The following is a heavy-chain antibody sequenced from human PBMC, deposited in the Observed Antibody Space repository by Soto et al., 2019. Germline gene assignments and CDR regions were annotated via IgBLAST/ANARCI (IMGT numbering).Heavy chain of an antibody. CDR2: INAGNGNT. CDR1: GYTFTSYA. D-gene: IGHD5-12*01. Sequence: VKDSCQASGYTFTSYAMHWVRQAPGQRLEWMGWINAGNGNTKYSQKFQGRFTISRDNSKNTLYLQMNSLRADDTAVYYCARASGPFDYWGQGTQVTVSS. V-gene: IGHV1-3*01. J-gene: IGHJ4*02. CDR3: ARASGPFDY.